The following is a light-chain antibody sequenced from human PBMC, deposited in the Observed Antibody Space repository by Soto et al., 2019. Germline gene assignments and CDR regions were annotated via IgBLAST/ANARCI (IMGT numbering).Light chain of an antibody. J-gene: IGLJ1*01. V-gene: IGLV2-14*03. CDR1: IIDVGGYNF. CDR3: SSFTGSNYV. Sequence: QSDLTRPASVSGSPGASLPITNTGNIIDVGGYNFASWYQQYPGKAPKLMICDVSNRPSGVSNRFSGSKSGNTASLTISGLQAEDEADYYCSSFTGSNYVFGTGTKVTVL. CDR2: DVS.